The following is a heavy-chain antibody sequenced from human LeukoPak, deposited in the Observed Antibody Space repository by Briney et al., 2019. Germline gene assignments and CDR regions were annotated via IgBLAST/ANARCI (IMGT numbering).Heavy chain of an antibody. CDR2: IYYSGST. V-gene: IGHV4-59*01. Sequence: SETLSLTCTVSGGSISSYYWSWIRQPPGKGLEWIGYIYYSGSTNYNPSLKSRVTRSVDTSKNQFSLKLSSVTAADTAVYYCARIAAAGAFDYWGQGTLVTVSS. D-gene: IGHD6-13*01. CDR1: GGSISSYY. J-gene: IGHJ4*02. CDR3: ARIAAAGAFDY.